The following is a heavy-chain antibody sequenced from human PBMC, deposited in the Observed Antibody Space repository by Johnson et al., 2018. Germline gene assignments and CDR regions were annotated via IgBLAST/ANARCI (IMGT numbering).Heavy chain of an antibody. D-gene: IGHD3-10*01. V-gene: IGHV3-23*04. CDR1: GFTFSSYA. J-gene: IGHJ4*02. CDR3: AKAPTYYYGSGSYYFDY. Sequence: VQLVESGGGLVQPGGSLRLSCAASGFTFSSYAMSWVRQAPGKGLEWVSAISGSGGSTYYADSVKGRFTISRDNSKNTLYLQMNSLRAEDTAVYYCAKAPTYYYGSGSYYFDYWGQGTLVTVSS. CDR2: ISGSGGST.